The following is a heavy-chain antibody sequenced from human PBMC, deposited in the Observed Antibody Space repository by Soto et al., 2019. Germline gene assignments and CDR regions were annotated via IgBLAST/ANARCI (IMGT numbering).Heavy chain of an antibody. CDR2: IWYDGSNK. Sequence: QVQLVETGGGVVQPGRSLRLSCAASGFTFSSYGMHWVRQAPGKGLEWVAVIWYDGSNKYYADSVKGRFTISRDNSKNTLYLQMNSLRAEDTAVYYCARALYYGDYVMWFDPWGQGTLVTVSS. D-gene: IGHD4-17*01. J-gene: IGHJ5*02. CDR1: GFTFSSYG. V-gene: IGHV3-33*01. CDR3: ARALYYGDYVMWFDP.